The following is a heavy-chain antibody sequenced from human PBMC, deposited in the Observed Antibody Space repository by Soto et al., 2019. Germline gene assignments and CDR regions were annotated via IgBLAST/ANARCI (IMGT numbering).Heavy chain of an antibody. Sequence: SETLFVTWTVSGSSIRTYHWSWIRQPPGKGLEWIGYIYNSGSTNHNPSLKSRVAISEDKSKNPFSLKLNSATAADAAVYYCARLRTSRSSFDPWGQGTLVTVSS. J-gene: IGHJ5*02. V-gene: IGHV4-59*01. CDR2: IYNSGST. CDR3: ARLRTSRSSFDP. CDR1: GSSIRTYH.